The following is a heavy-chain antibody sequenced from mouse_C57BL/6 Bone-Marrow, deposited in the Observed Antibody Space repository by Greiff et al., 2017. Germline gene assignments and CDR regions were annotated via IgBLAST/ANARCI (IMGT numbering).Heavy chain of an antibody. Sequence: EVMLVESGGGLVKPGGSLKLSCAASGFTFSSYAMSWVRQTPEKRLEWVATISDGGSYTYYPDNVKGRFTISRDNAKNNLYLQMSHLKSEDTAMYYCARDGYYNYAMDYWGQGTSVTVSS. CDR1: GFTFSSYA. D-gene: IGHD2-3*01. CDR2: ISDGGSYT. CDR3: ARDGYYNYAMDY. V-gene: IGHV5-4*03. J-gene: IGHJ4*01.